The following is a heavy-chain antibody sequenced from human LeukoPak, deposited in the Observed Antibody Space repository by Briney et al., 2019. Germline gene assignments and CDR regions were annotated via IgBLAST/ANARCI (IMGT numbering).Heavy chain of an antibody. CDR2: ISGSGDTT. J-gene: IGHJ4*02. Sequence: AGGSLRLSCAASGFTFSSFAMTWIRQAPGKGLEWVSVISGSGDTTYYADSVKGRFTMSRDNSKSTLFLQMNSLRVEDTAVYYCAIEVGSFDYWGQGTLVTVSS. CDR1: GFTFSSFA. D-gene: IGHD1-26*01. V-gene: IGHV3-23*01. CDR3: AIEVGSFDY.